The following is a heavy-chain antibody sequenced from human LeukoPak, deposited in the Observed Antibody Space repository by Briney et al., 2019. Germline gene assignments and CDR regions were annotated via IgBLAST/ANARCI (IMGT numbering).Heavy chain of an antibody. CDR3: ARAYDILTGYSPPDY. J-gene: IGHJ4*02. Sequence: PGGSLRLSCAASGFTFSDYYMSWIRQAPGKGLEWVSYISSSGSTIYYADSVKGRFTISRDNAKNTLYLQMNSLRAEDTAVYYCARAYDILTGYSPPDYWGQGTLVTVSS. CDR2: ISSSGSTI. D-gene: IGHD3-9*01. V-gene: IGHV3-11*01. CDR1: GFTFSDYY.